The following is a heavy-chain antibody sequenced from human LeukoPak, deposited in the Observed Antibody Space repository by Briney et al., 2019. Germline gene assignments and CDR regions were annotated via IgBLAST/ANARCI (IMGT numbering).Heavy chain of an antibody. CDR2: TYYRSKWYN. CDR1: GDSVSSNSAA. J-gene: IGHJ2*01. Sequence: NPSQTLSLTCAISGDSVSSNSAACNWIRQSPSRGLEWLGRTYYRSKWYNYYAVSVKSRITINPDTSKNQFSLQLNSVTPEDTAVYYCAQGKWYFGLWGRGTLVTVSS. CDR3: AQGKWYFGL. V-gene: IGHV6-1*01.